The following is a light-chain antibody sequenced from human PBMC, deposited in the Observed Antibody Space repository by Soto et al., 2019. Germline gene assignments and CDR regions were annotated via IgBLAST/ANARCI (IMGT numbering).Light chain of an antibody. CDR2: WAS. V-gene: IGKV4-1*01. Sequence: DIVMTQSPDSLAVSLGERATTNCKSSQSVLYSSNIKNYLGCYQQKPGQPPKLLIYWASTRESGVPDRFSGSGSGTDFTLTISSLQAEDVAVYYCQQYYDIPRTFGQGTKVEIK. CDR1: QSVLYSSNIKNY. CDR3: QQYYDIPRT. J-gene: IGKJ1*01.